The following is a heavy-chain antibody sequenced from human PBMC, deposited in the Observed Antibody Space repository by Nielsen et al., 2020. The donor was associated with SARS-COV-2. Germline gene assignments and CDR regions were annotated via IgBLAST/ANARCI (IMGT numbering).Heavy chain of an antibody. Sequence: ASVKVSCKASGYTFTDYYIHWVRQAPAQGLEGMGRINPYSGGTNYAQKFQGTVTMTRDASISTVYMELTSDDTAVYYCARARATIFGLVMSYGMDVWGQGTTVAVSS. CDR1: GYTFTDYY. CDR3: ARARATIFGLVMSYGMDV. V-gene: IGHV1-2*06. J-gene: IGHJ6*02. D-gene: IGHD3/OR15-3a*01. CDR2: INPYSGGT.